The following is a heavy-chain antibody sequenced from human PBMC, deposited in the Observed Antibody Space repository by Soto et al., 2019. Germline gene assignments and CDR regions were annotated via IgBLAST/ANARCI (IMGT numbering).Heavy chain of an antibody. Sequence: QVQLVQSGAEVKKPGASVKVSCKASGYTFTSYAMHWVRQAPGQRLEWMGWINAGNGNTKYSQKFQGRVTITRDTSASTAYMELSSLRSEDTAVYYCAREGYYYGSGSPPTGGWFDPWGQGTLATVSS. CDR1: GYTFTSYA. V-gene: IGHV1-3*01. J-gene: IGHJ5*02. D-gene: IGHD3-10*01. CDR2: INAGNGNT. CDR3: AREGYYYGSGSPPTGGWFDP.